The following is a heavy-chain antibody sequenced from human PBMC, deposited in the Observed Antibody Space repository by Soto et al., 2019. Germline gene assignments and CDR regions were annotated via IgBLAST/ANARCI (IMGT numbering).Heavy chain of an antibody. Sequence: PGGSLRVSCAASGLIVNRNYMSWVRQVPGKRLEWVSVIYSGGYTHYADSVKGRFTISRHNIKNTLYLQMNSLRAEDTAVYYCARVYGDYGGFFEYWGQGTQVTVSS. CDR1: GLIVNRNY. CDR3: ARVYGDYGGFFEY. CDR2: IYSGGYT. V-gene: IGHV3-53*04. D-gene: IGHD4-17*01. J-gene: IGHJ4*02.